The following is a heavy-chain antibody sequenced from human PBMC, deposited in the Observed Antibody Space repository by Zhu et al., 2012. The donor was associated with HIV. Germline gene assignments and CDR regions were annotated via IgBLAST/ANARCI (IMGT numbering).Heavy chain of an antibody. D-gene: IGHD5-18*01. CDR1: GFTFDDYA. CDR3: AKDLGGVYSYGSFAFDI. V-gene: IGHV3-43D*04. CDR2: ISWDGGST. J-gene: IGHJ3*02. Sequence: TASGFTFDDYAMHWVRQAPGKGLEWVSLISWDGGSTYYADSVKGRFTISRDNSKNSLYLQMNSLRAEDTALYYCAKDLGGVYSYGSFAFDIWGQGTMVTVSS.